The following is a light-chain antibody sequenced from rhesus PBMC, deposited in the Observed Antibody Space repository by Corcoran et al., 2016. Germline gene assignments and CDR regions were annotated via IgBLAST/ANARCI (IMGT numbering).Light chain of an antibody. V-gene: IGKV1-21*01. CDR1: QGISSW. Sequence: DILMTQSPSSLSASVGDRVPITCRASQGISSWLACYQQKPGKAPKLLIYKASRLQSGVPSRFSGSGSGTDFTLTISSLQPEDFATYDGQQYNSAPFTFGPGTKLDIK. CDR3: QQYNSAPFT. CDR2: KAS. J-gene: IGKJ3*01.